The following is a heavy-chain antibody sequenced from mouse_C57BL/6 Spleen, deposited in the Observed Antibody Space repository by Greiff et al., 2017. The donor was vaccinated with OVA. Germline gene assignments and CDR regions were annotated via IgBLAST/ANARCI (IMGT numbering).Heavy chain of an antibody. CDR3: ALTYYDGYFDY. CDR1: GYTFTDYY. CDR2: INPNNGGT. D-gene: IGHD2-3*01. V-gene: IGHV1-26*01. J-gene: IGHJ2*01. Sequence: EVQLQQSGPELVKPGASVKISCKASGYTFTDYYMNWVKQSHGKSLEWIGDINPNNGGTSYNQKFKGKATLTVDKSSSTAYMELRSLTSEDSAVYYCALTYYDGYFDYWGQGTTLTVSS.